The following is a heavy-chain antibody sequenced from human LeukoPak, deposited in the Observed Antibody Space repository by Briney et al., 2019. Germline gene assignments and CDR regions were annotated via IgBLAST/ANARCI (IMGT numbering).Heavy chain of an antibody. CDR3: ARAYNFWGDYAFDA. J-gene: IGHJ5*01. D-gene: IGHD3-3*01. CDR2: IFSNDGK. V-gene: IGHV2-26*01. Sequence: ESGPTLVNPTETLTLTCTVSGFSLSDARVSVAWIRQPPGKALEWLAHIFSNDGKSFSTSLKSRLTISKDTSKSQVVLIMTNMDPADTATYYCARAYNFWGDYAFDAWGQGTLVTVSS. CDR1: GFSLSDARVS.